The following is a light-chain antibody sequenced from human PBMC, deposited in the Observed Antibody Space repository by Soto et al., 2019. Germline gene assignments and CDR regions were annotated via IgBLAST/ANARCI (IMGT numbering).Light chain of an antibody. CDR3: QQSYSNPKT. Sequence: DIPMTQSPSSLSASVGDRVTITCRASQSMSSYLNWYQQKPGKAPKLLIYAASSLQSGVPSRFSGSGSGTDFTLTISSLQPEDFATYYCQQSYSNPKTFGPGTKVEIK. J-gene: IGKJ1*01. CDR1: QSMSSY. CDR2: AAS. V-gene: IGKV1-39*01.